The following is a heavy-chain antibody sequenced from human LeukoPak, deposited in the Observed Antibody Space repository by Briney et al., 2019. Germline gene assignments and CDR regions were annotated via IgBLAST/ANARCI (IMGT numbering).Heavy chain of an antibody. V-gene: IGHV3-23*01. CDR2: IGGSGGST. Sequence: QPGGSLRRSCAASGVTVNNKYRTWVRQAPGKGLEWVSAIGGSGGSTYYADSVKGRFTISRDNSKNTLYLQMNSLRAEDTAVYYCATGPPQQLTPNWFDPWGQGTLVTVSS. D-gene: IGHD6-13*01. CDR3: ATGPPQQLTPNWFDP. J-gene: IGHJ5*02. CDR1: GVTVNNKY.